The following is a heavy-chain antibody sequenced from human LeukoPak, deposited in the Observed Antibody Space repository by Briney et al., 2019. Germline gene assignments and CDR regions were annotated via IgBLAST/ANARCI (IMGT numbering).Heavy chain of an antibody. CDR3: ARNIPIAAAGYNWFDP. CDR1: GGSISSGSYY. Sequence: PSQTLSLTCTVSGGSISSGSYYWSWIRQPPGKGLEWIGEINHSGSTNYNPSLKSRVTISVDTSKNQFSLKLSSVTAADTAVYYCARNIPIAAAGYNWFDPWGQGTLVTVSS. V-gene: IGHV4-39*07. J-gene: IGHJ5*02. CDR2: INHSGST. D-gene: IGHD6-13*01.